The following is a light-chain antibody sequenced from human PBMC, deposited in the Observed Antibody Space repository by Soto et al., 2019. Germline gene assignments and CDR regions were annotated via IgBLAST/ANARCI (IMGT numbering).Light chain of an antibody. CDR2: RNN. J-gene: IGLJ2*01. V-gene: IGLV1-47*01. Sequence: QSVLTQPPSASGTPGQRVTISCSGSSSNIGSNYVYWYQQLTGTAHKLLIYRNNQRPSGVPDRFSGSKSGTSASLAISGLRSEDEAEYYCAAWDDSLSGVVFGGGTKVTGL. CDR1: SSNIGSNY. CDR3: AAWDDSLSGVV.